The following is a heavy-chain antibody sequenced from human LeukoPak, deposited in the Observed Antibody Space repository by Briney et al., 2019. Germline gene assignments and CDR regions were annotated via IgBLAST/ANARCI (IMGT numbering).Heavy chain of an antibody. CDR2: IYYSGST. D-gene: IGHD1-26*01. J-gene: IGHJ4*02. CDR1: GGSISNYY. Sequence: PSETLSLTCTVSGGSISNYYWSWIRQPPGKGLEWIGYIYYSGSTNYNPSLESRVTISVDTSKNQFSLKLDSVTAADTAVYYCARGRSGSYHPPFDYWGQGTLVTVSS. V-gene: IGHV4-59*13. CDR3: ARGRSGSYHPPFDY.